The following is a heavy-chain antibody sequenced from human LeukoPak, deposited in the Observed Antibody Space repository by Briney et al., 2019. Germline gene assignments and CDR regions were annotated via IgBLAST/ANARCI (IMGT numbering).Heavy chain of an antibody. D-gene: IGHD6-6*01. CDR1: GYSISSGYY. J-gene: IGHJ4*02. CDR3: ARDGSSSAFDY. Sequence: SETLSLTCTVSGYSISSGYYWGWIRQPPGKGLEWIGSIYHSGSTYYNPSLKSRVTISVDTSKNQFSLKLSSVTAADTAVYYCARDGSSSAFDYWGQGTLVTVSS. V-gene: IGHV4-38-2*02. CDR2: IYHSGST.